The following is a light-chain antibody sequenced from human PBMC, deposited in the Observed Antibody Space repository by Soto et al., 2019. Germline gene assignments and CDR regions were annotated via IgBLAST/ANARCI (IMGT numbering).Light chain of an antibody. J-gene: IGKJ4*01. CDR3: QQRSNWPST. CDR2: DAS. Sequence: EIVLTQSPATLSLSPGERATLSCRASQRVSGYLAWYQQQPGQAPRLLMYDASNRATGIPARFSGSGSGTDFTLPISSLEPEDFAVYYCQQRSNWPSTFGGGTTVEIK. CDR1: QRVSGY. V-gene: IGKV3-11*01.